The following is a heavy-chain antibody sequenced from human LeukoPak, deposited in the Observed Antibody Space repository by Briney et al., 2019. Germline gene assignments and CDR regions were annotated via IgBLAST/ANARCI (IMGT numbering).Heavy chain of an antibody. CDR2: IRSKAYGGTT. V-gene: IGHV3-49*03. CDR3: TRSLKVPGRYCSGGSCYSGRDY. CDR1: GFTFGDYA. J-gene: IGHJ4*02. D-gene: IGHD2-15*01. Sequence: GGSLRLSCTASGFTFGDYAMSWFRQAPGKGLEWVGFIRSKAYGGTTEYAASVKGRFTISRDDSKSIAYLQMNSLKTEDTAVCYCTRSLKVPGRYCSGGSCYSGRDYWGQGTLVTVSS.